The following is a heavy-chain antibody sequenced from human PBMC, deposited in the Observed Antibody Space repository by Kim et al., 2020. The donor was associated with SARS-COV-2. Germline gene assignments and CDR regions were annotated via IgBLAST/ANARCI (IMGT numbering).Heavy chain of an antibody. J-gene: IGHJ3*02. CDR1: GFSFNTYY. CDR3: AREGLSNVSEIFDI. Sequence: ASVKVSCKGSGFSFNTYYIHWVRQAPGQGLEWMGIIDPTGTMTTCAQRFQDRLAMTRDTSASTVYMELSSLTSDDTAIHFCAREGLSNVSEIFDIWGQGTMVTVSS. CDR2: IDPTGTMT. V-gene: IGHV1-46*02.